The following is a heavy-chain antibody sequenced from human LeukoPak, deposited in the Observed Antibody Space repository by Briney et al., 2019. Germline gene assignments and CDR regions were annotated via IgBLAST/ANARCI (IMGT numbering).Heavy chain of an antibody. D-gene: IGHD2-15*01. J-gene: IGHJ4*02. CDR2: ISDIGSI. V-gene: IGHV4-59*12. CDR3: ARLPRGGSRGGTIDY. CDR1: GGSISSYY. Sequence: SETLSLTCTVSGGSISSYYWSWIRQPPGKGLEWIAYISDIGSINYNPSLKSRVTISVDTSKNQFSLKLSSVTAADTAVYYCARLPRGGSRGGTIDYWGQGTLVTVSS.